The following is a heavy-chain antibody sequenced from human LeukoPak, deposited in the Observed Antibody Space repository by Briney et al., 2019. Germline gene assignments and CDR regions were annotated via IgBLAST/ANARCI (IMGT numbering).Heavy chain of an antibody. J-gene: IGHJ6*02. D-gene: IGHD3-10*01. CDR2: ISAYNGNT. Sequence: ASVKVSCKASGYTFTSYGISWVRQAPGQGLEWMGWISAYNGNTNYAQKLQGRVTMTTDTSTSTAYTELRSLRSDDTAVYYCARDYYGSGSYVSYYYYGMDVWGQGTTVTVSS. V-gene: IGHV1-18*01. CDR3: ARDYYGSGSYVSYYYYGMDV. CDR1: GYTFTSYG.